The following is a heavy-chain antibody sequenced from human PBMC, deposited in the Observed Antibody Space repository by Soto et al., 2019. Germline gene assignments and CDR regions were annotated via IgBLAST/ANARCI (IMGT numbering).Heavy chain of an antibody. CDR2: IYHSGST. V-gene: IGHV4-30-2*01. J-gene: IGHJ6*02. CDR3: VRGQPHRITIFEVVIRSYDYGMDV. Sequence: SETLSLTCAVSGGSISSGGYSWSWIRQPPGKGLEWIGYIYHSGSTYYNPSLKSRVTISVDRSKNQFSLKLSSVTAADTAVYFCVRGQPHRITIFEVVIRSYDYGMDVWGQGTTVTSP. CDR1: GGSISSGGYS. D-gene: IGHD3-3*02.